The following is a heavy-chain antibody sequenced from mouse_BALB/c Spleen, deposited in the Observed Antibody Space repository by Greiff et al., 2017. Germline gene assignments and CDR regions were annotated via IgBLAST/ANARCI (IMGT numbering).Heavy chain of an antibody. V-gene: IGHV5-9-3*01. Sequence: EVQGVESGGGLVKPGGSLKLSCAASGFTFSSYAMSWVRQTPEKRLEWVATISSGGSYTYYPDSVKGRFTISRDNAKNTLYLQMSSLRSEDTAMYYCARRESPYWGQGTLVTVSA. CDR3: ARRESPY. CDR2: ISSGGSYT. CDR1: GFTFSSYA. J-gene: IGHJ3*01.